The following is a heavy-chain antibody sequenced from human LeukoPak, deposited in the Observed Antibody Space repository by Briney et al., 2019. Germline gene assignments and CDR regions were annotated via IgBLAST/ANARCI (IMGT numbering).Heavy chain of an antibody. V-gene: IGHV3-7*05. D-gene: IGHD5-24*01. CDR1: GFTFSNYW. CDR3: ARASDPWLQLT. CDR2: IKQDGSQK. Sequence: GGSLRLSCAASGFTFSNYWMIWVRQARGRGLEWVGNIKQDGSQKRYADSVRDRFTISRDNAQTSLYLQMNSLRAEDTAVYYCARASDPWLQLTWGQGTLVTVSA. J-gene: IGHJ5*02.